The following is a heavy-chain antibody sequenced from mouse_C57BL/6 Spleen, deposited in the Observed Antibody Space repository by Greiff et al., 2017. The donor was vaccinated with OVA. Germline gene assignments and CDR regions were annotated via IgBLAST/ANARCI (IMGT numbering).Heavy chain of an antibody. CDR1: GFTFSDYG. CDR2: ISSGSSTI. J-gene: IGHJ3*01. D-gene: IGHD1-1*01. Sequence: EVQLVESGGGLVKPGGSLKLSCAASGFTFSDYGMHWVRQAPEKGLEWVAYISSGSSTIYYADTVKGRFTISRDNAKNTLFLQMTSLRSEDTAMYYCARPNYYGSSYPFAYWGQGTLVTVSA. V-gene: IGHV5-17*01. CDR3: ARPNYYGSSYPFAY.